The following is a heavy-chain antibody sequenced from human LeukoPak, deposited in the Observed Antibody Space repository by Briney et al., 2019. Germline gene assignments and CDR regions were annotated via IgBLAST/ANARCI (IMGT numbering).Heavy chain of an antibody. CDR3: AKSGYSGYDDYYFDY. CDR2: ISWDGGST. J-gene: IGHJ4*02. CDR1: GFTFDDYT. Sequence: GGSLRLSCAASGFTFDDYTMHWVRQAPGKGLEWVSLISWDGGSTYYADSVKGRFTISRDNSKNSLYLKMNSLRTEDTALYYCAKSGYSGYDDYYFDYWGQGTLATASS. V-gene: IGHV3-43*01. D-gene: IGHD5-12*01.